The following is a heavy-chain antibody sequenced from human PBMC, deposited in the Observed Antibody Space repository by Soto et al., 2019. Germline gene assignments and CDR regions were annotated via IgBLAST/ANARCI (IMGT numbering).Heavy chain of an antibody. V-gene: IGHV4-59*01. D-gene: IGHD2-15*01. Sequence: SETLSLTCTVSGGSISSYYGSWIRQHPGKGLEWIGYIYYSGSTNYNPSLKSLVTISVDTSKHQFSLKLSSVTAAVTAVYYCARGSFSGDCSGGSWYYYYYGMDVWCQGTTVTVSS. CDR1: GGSISSYY. J-gene: IGHJ6*02. CDR2: IYYSGST. CDR3: ARGSFSGDCSGGSWYYYYYGMDV.